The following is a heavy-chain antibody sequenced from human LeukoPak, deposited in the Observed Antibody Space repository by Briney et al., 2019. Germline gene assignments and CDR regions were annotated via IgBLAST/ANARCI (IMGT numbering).Heavy chain of an antibody. V-gene: IGHV3-23*01. CDR1: GFRFSSYD. Sequence: GGSLRLSCVGSGFRFSSYDMNWVRQAPGKGLEWVSTIYDDNTYYADSVKGRFAISTDNSKNTLSLQMNSLRAADTAVYYCAKGGLRDGYSYASWGQGTLITVSS. J-gene: IGHJ5*02. CDR3: AKGGLRDGYSYAS. D-gene: IGHD5-24*01. CDR2: IYDDNT.